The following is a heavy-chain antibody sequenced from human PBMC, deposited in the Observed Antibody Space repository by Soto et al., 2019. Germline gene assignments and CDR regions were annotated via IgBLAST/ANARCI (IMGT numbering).Heavy chain of an antibody. CDR1: GFSLSTRGVG. CDR3: AHRPYTSGWFVFQH. CDR2: IYWDGDQ. D-gene: IGHD6-19*01. Sequence: QITLKESGPTLVKPTQTLTLTCTFSGFSLSTRGVGGGWIRQPPGKALEWLALIYWDGDQRYSPSLRSRLTITKDNSKDQVVLTMTNMEPVDTGTYYCAHRPYTSGWFVFQHWGQGTLVTVSS. J-gene: IGHJ1*01. V-gene: IGHV2-5*02.